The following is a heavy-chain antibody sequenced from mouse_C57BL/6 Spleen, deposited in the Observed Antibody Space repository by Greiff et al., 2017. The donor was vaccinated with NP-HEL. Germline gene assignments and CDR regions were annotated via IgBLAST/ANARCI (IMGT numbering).Heavy chain of an antibody. CDR1: GYTFTSYW. V-gene: IGHV1-52*01. D-gene: IGHD4-1*01. CDR2: IDPSDSET. J-gene: IGHJ1*03. Sequence: QVQLQQPGAELVRPGSSVKLSCKASGYTFTSYWMHWVKQRPIQGLEWIGNIDPSDSETPYNQKFKDKATLTVDKSSSTAYMQLSSLTSEDSAVYYCARVGLHWYFDVWGTGTTVTVSS. CDR3: ARVGLHWYFDV.